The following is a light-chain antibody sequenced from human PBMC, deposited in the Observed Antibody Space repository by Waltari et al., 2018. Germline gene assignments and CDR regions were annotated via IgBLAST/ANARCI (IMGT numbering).Light chain of an antibody. Sequence: DIVMTQTPLSSPVTLGQPASISCRFSQSLVHSDGNTYSSWLHQRPGQPPKLLIYWASNRESGVPDRFSGSGSGTDFTLTISSLQAEDVAVYYCQQYYSTPITFGQGTRLEIK. CDR1: QSLVHSDGNTY. J-gene: IGKJ5*01. CDR3: QQYYSTPIT. CDR2: WAS. V-gene: IGKV2-24*01.